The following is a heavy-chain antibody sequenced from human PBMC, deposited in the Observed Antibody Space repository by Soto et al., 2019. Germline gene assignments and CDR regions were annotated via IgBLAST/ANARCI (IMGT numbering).Heavy chain of an antibody. J-gene: IGHJ5*02. CDR1: GGTFSSYT. CDR2: IIPILGIA. CDR3: ARGEYIAVAGTGRVYSWFDP. V-gene: IGHV1-69*02. D-gene: IGHD6-19*01. Sequence: QVQLVQSGAEVKKPGSSVKVSCKASGGTFSSYTISWVRQAPGQGLEWMGRIIPILGIANYAQKFQGRVKIAADKTTSIAYMELSSLRSEYMAVYYCARGEYIAVAGTGRVYSWFDPWGQGTLVTVSS.